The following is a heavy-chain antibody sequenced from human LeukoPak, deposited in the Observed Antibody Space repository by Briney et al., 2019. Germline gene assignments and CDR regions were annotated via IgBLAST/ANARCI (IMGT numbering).Heavy chain of an antibody. J-gene: IGHJ6*02. CDR2: IYYSGST. CDR3: ARRPSGVPGRNYYYGMDV. V-gene: IGHV4-59*08. Sequence: SETLSLTCTVSGGSISSYYWSWIRQPPGKGLEWIGYIYYSGSTNYNPSLKSRVTISVDTSKNQFSLKLSSVTAADTAVYYCARRPSGVPGRNYYYGMDVWGQGTTVTVSS. D-gene: IGHD3-10*01. CDR1: GGSISSYY.